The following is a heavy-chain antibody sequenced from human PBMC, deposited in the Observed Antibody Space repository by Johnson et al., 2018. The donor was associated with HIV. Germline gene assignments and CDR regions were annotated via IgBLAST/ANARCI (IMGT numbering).Heavy chain of an antibody. D-gene: IGHD3-22*01. CDR2: ISYDGSNK. CDR1: GFTFSSYD. CDR3: ATSLYYYDSSGFSFDAFDI. J-gene: IGHJ3*02. V-gene: IGHV3-30*03. Sequence: QVQLVESGGGLVQPGGSLRLSCAASGFTFSSYDMHWVRQATGKGLEWVAVISYDGSNKYYADSVKGRFNISRDNSKDTLYLQMNSLRAEDTAVYYCATSLYYYDSSGFSFDAFDIWGQGTMVTVSS.